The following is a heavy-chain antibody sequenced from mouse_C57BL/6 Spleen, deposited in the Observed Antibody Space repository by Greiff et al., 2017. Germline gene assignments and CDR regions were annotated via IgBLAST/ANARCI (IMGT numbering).Heavy chain of an antibody. CDR1: GFTFSDYG. J-gene: IGHJ3*01. CDR3: ARGDDRFAY. CDR2: ISSGSSTI. D-gene: IGHD2-12*01. Sequence: EVKLVESGGGLVKPGGSLKLSCAASGFTFSDYGMHWVRQAPEKGLEWVAYISSGSSTIYYADTVKGRFTISRDNAKNTLFLQMTSLRSEDTAMYYCARGDDRFAYWGQGTLVTVSA. V-gene: IGHV5-17*01.